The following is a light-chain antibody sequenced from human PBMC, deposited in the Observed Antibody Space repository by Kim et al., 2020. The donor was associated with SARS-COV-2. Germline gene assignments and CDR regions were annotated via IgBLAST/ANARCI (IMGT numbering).Light chain of an antibody. V-gene: IGLV3-1*01. CDR2: QDS. Sequence: SYELTQPPSVSVSPGQTASITCSGDKLGDKYACWYQQKPGQSPVLVIYQDSKRPSGIPERFSGSNSGNTATLTISGTQAMDEADYYCQAWDSSPASVVFGGGTQLTVL. CDR1: KLGDKY. CDR3: QAWDSSPASVV. J-gene: IGLJ2*01.